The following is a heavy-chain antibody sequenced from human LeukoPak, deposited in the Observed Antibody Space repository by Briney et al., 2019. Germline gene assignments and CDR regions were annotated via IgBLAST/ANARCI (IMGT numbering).Heavy chain of an antibody. CDR1: GFTFSSYW. Sequence: GGSLRLSCAASGFTFSSYWMSWVRQAPGKGLEWVANINQDGSEKYYVGSLKGRLTISRDSAKNSLYLQMNSLRAEDTAVYYCARGSGWFYYWGQGTLVTVSS. V-gene: IGHV3-7*04. J-gene: IGHJ4*02. D-gene: IGHD3-3*01. CDR2: INQDGSEK. CDR3: ARGSGWFYY.